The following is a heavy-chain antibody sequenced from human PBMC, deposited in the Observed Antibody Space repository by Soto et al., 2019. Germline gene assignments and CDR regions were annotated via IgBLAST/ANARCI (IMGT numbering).Heavy chain of an antibody. Sequence: PGGSLRLSCAASGFTFSSYSMNWVRQAPGKGLEWVSSISSSSSYIYYADSVKGRFTISRDNAKNSLYLQMNSLRAEDTAVYYCAILRDYYDSSGYYYPFDYWGQGTLVTVSS. J-gene: IGHJ4*02. CDR2: ISSSSSYI. V-gene: IGHV3-21*01. CDR3: AILRDYYDSSGYYYPFDY. CDR1: GFTFSSYS. D-gene: IGHD3-22*01.